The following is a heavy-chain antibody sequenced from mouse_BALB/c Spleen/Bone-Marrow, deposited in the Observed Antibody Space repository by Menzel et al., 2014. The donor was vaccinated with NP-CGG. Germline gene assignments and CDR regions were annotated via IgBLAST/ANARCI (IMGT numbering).Heavy chain of an antibody. CDR2: LWAGGST. V-gene: IGHV2-9*02. CDR1: GFSLTSYG. CDR3: ARASDRYDGYAMDY. D-gene: IGHD2-14*01. Sequence: VQLQQSAPGLVTPSQRLSITCTVSGFSLTSYGVHRVSQPPGKGLEWLGELWAGGSTTYNSALMSRLSISKDNSKSQVFLKMNSLQTDDAAMYYCARASDRYDGYAMDYWGQGTSLTVSS. J-gene: IGHJ4*01.